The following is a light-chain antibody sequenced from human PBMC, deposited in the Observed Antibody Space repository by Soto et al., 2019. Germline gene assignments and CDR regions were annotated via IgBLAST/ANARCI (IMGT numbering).Light chain of an antibody. Sequence: DIQMTQSPSSLSASVGDRVTITCRASQSISSYLNWYQQKPGKAPKVVIYAASSLQSGVPSRFSGSEPGTDFTLTISSLQPEDFATYYCQQTYSTPFTFGPGTKVDIK. CDR1: QSISSY. V-gene: IGKV1-39*01. J-gene: IGKJ3*01. CDR3: QQTYSTPFT. CDR2: AAS.